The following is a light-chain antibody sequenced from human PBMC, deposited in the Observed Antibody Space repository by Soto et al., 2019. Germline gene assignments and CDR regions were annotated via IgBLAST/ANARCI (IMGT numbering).Light chain of an antibody. J-gene: IGKJ3*01. V-gene: IGKV4-1*01. CDR2: WAS. CDR1: QSVFYSSNNKNY. CDR3: QQYYSTPFT. Sequence: DIVMTQSPDSLAVSLGERATINCKSSQSVFYSSNNKNYLAWYQQKPGQPPKLLIYWASTRESGVPDRFTGSGSGTDFTLTINSLQAEDVAFYYCQQYYSTPFTFGPGTKVDVK.